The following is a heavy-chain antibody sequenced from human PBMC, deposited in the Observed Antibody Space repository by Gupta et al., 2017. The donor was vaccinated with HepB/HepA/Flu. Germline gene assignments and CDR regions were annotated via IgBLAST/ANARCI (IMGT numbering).Heavy chain of an antibody. CDR2: ISSSGSTI. Sequence: EVQLVESGGGLVQPGGSLRLSCAASGFTFSSYEMNWVRQAPGKGLEWVSYISSSGSTIYYADSVKGRFTISRDNAKNSLYLQMNSLRAEDTAVYYCARIQLWLMGAFDIWGQGTMVTVSS. J-gene: IGHJ3*02. V-gene: IGHV3-48*03. CDR1: GFTFSSYE. D-gene: IGHD5-18*01. CDR3: ARIQLWLMGAFDI.